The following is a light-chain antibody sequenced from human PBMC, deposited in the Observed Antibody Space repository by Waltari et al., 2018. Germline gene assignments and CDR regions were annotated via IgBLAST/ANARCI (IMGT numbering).Light chain of an antibody. CDR2: DVT. J-gene: IGLJ2*01. Sequence: QSALTQPASVSGSPGQSITISCTGTSNDVGDSNFVSWYQQHPGRAPQLMIYDVTERPSGISCRVSGSKSANTASLTSSGLLPEDEAIYYCSSFTDTHTLLFGGGTMVTVL. CDR3: SSFTDTHTLL. CDR1: SNDVGDSNF. V-gene: IGLV2-14*03.